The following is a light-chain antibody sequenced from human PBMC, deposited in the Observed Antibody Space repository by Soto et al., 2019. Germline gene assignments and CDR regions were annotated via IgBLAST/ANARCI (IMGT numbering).Light chain of an antibody. J-gene: IGLJ2*01. Sequence: QSALTQPPSASGSPGQSVTISCTGTSSDVGGYNYVSWYQQHPGKAPKLMISEVSKRPSGVPDRFSGSKSGNTASLTVSGLQAEDEAGYYCSSFAGNKNLVFGGGTKLTVL. V-gene: IGLV2-8*01. CDR1: SSDVGGYNY. CDR3: SSFAGNKNLV. CDR2: EVS.